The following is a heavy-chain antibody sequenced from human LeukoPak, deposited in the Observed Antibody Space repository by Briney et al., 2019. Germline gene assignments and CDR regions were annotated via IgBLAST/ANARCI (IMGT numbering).Heavy chain of an antibody. Sequence: GGSLRLSCAASGFTFSSYSMNWVRQAPGKGLEWVSYISSSSSTIYYADSVKGRFTISRDNAKNSLYLQMNSLRAEDTAVYYCARDLVGRSPGIAAGGYFDYWGQGTLVTVSS. CDR3: ARDLVGRSPGIAAGGYFDY. V-gene: IGHV3-48*04. D-gene: IGHD6-13*01. CDR2: ISSSSSTI. J-gene: IGHJ4*02. CDR1: GFTFSSYS.